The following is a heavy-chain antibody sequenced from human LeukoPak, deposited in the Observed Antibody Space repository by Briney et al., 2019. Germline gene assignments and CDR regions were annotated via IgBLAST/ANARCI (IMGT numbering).Heavy chain of an antibody. J-gene: IGHJ4*02. D-gene: IGHD6-19*01. CDR1: GYTFTGYY. Sequence: GASVKVSCKASGYTFTGYYMHWVRQAPGQGLEWMGRINPNSGGTNYAQKFQGGVTMTRDTSISTAYMELSRLRSDDTAVYYCARVIAVAGTLPDYWGQGTLVTVSS. CDR2: INPNSGGT. CDR3: ARVIAVAGTLPDY. V-gene: IGHV1-2*06.